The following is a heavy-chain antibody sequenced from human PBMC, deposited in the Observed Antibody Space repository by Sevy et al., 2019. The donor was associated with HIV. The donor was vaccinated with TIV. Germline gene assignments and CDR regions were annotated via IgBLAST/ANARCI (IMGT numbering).Heavy chain of an antibody. V-gene: IGHV3-73*01. J-gene: IGHJ4*02. D-gene: IGHD6-13*01. CDR3: TSWSSSWPNDY. CDR1: GFTFSGSA. CDR2: IRSKANSYAT. Sequence: GGSLRLSCAASGFTFSGSAMHWVRQASGKGLEWVGRIRSKANSYATAYAASVKGRFTISRDDSENTAYLQMDSLKTEDTAMYYCTSWSSSWPNDYWGQGTLVTVSS.